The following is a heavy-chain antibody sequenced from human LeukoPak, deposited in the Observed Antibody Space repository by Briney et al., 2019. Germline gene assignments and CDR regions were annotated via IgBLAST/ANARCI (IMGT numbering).Heavy chain of an antibody. CDR2: IKQDGGEK. Sequence: PGGSLRLSCAASGFTFSSYWMSWVRQAPGKGLEWVANIKQDGGEKYYVDSVKGRFTISRDNAKNSLYLQTNSLRAEDTAVYYCAREGGWQQLVGNWFDPWGQGTLVTVST. D-gene: IGHD6-13*01. V-gene: IGHV3-7*01. CDR3: AREGGWQQLVGNWFDP. CDR1: GFTFSSYW. J-gene: IGHJ5*02.